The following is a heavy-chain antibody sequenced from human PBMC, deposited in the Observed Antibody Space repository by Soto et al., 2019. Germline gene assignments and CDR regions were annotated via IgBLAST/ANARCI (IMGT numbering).Heavy chain of an antibody. CDR3: AGARPGGGGNWFDP. Sequence: QVQLVQSGAEVKKPGASVKVSCKASGYTFTSYDINWVRQATGQGLEWMGWMNPNSGNTAYAQKFQGRVPMTRNTPTSTAYMELSGLRSEATAVYFFAGARPGGGGNWFDPWGQGTLVTVSS. V-gene: IGHV1-8*01. CDR2: MNPNSGNT. D-gene: IGHD3-10*01. J-gene: IGHJ5*02. CDR1: GYTFTSYD.